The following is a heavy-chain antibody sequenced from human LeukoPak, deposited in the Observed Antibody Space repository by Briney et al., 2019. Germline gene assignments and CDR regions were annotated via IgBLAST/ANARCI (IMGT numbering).Heavy chain of an antibody. CDR3: ARDRRYGAFNYVLDAFDI. CDR2: ISGSGGST. D-gene: IGHD1-7*01. CDR1: GFTFSSYA. V-gene: IGHV3-23*01. Sequence: GGSLRLSCAASGFTFSSYAMSWVRQAPGKGLEWVSAISGSGGSTYYADSVKGRFTISRDNSKNTLYLQMNSLRAEDTAVYYCARDRRYGAFNYVLDAFDIWGQGTMVTVSS. J-gene: IGHJ3*02.